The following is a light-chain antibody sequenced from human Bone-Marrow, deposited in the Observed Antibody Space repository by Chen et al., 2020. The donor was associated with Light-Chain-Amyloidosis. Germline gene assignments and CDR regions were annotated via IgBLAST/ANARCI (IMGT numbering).Light chain of an antibody. CDR1: QGIRSD. CDR3: LQHFSPPLT. Sequence: AIQMTQSPSSLSASVGDRVTITCRASQGIRSDLGWYQQQPGKAPKLLIYAASSLQSGVPSRFCGSVSGTDFTLTIVSLQPEDFAAYYCLQHFSPPLTFGGGTKVEIK. V-gene: IGKV1-6*01. J-gene: IGKJ4*01. CDR2: AAS.